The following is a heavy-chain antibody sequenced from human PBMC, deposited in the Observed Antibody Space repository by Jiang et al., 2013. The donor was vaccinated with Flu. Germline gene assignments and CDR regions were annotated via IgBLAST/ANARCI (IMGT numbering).Heavy chain of an antibody. V-gene: IGHV3-7*01. CDR3: AEGEPLWGFGFDP. Sequence: RLSCAVSGFTFSSYWMTWVRQAPGKGLEWVANIKQDGSEKYYVDSVKGRFTLSRDNAKNSLNLLMINLRAEDTAVYYCAEGEPLWGFGFDPWGQGTLVTVSS. CDR1: GFTFSSYW. J-gene: IGHJ5*02. CDR2: IKQDGSEK. D-gene: IGHD7-27*01.